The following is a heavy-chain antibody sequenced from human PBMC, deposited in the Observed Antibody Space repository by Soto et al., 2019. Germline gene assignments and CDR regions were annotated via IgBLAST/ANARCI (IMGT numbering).Heavy chain of an antibody. D-gene: IGHD4-17*01. Sequence: GGSMRLCCAASRFTFNSYVMHWVCQAPGKGLERVAVIWYDGSNKYYADSVKGRFTISRDNSKNTLYLQMNSLRAEDTAVYYCARDKDDYGTARWFDPWGQGTLVTVSS. CDR2: IWYDGSNK. V-gene: IGHV3-33*01. CDR1: RFTFNSYV. J-gene: IGHJ5*02. CDR3: ARDKDDYGTARWFDP.